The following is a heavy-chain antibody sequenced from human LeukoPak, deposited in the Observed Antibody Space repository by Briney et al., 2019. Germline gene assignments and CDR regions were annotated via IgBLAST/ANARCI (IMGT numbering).Heavy chain of an antibody. D-gene: IGHD5-18*01. CDR3: ARRGEAMDPFDY. CDR2: IYPGDSDT. J-gene: IGHJ4*02. CDR1: GYSFTSYW. V-gene: IGHV5-51*01. Sequence: RGESLKISRKDSGYSFTSYWIGWVRQMPGKGLEWMGIIYPGDSDTRYSPSFQGQVTISADKSINTAYLQWSSLKASDTAIYYCARRGEAMDPFDYWGQGTLVTVSS.